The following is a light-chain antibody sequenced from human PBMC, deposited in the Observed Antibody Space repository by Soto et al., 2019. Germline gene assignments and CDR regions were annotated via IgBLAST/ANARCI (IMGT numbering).Light chain of an antibody. J-gene: IGKJ1*01. Sequence: LTRAPGTLMSTQSYGATLSRMASQRVSSSNLAWYQQKPGQAPRLLIYAASSRATGIPDRFSGSGSGTDFTLTISRLEPEDIAEYYCQQYGRSPKFGQGTKVAIK. CDR2: AAS. V-gene: IGKV3-20*01. CDR1: QRVSSSN. CDR3: QQYGRSPK.